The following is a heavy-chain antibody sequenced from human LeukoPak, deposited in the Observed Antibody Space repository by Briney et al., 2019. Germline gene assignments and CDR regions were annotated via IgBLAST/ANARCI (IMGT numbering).Heavy chain of an antibody. D-gene: IGHD3-10*01. CDR1: GGSISSYY. J-gene: IGHJ4*02. Sequence: PSETLSLTCTVSGGSISSYYWSWIRQPPGKGLEWIGYIYYSGSTNYNPSLRSRVTISVDTSKNQFSLKLSSVTAADTAVYYCARAAMVWGVPIYYFDYWGQGTLVTVSS. CDR2: IYYSGST. CDR3: ARAAMVWGVPIYYFDY. V-gene: IGHV4-59*01.